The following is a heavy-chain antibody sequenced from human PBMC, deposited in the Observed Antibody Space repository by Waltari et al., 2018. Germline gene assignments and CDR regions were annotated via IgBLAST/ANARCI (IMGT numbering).Heavy chain of an antibody. J-gene: IGHJ4*02. D-gene: IGHD3-22*01. CDR2: INTKTGNP. V-gene: IGHV7-4-1*02. Sequence: QVQLVQSGSELKKPGASVKVSCKASGYPFPAYAMNWVRQAPGQGLEWMGWINTKTGNPTYAQGFTGRFVFSLDTSVSTAYLQISSLKAEDTAVYYCARVQRPTYYYDSSGYCFDYWGQGTLVTVSS. CDR1: GYPFPAYA. CDR3: ARVQRPTYYYDSSGYCFDY.